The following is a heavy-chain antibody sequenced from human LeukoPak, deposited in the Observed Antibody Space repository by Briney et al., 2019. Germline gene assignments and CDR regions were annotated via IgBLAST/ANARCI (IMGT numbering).Heavy chain of an antibody. Sequence: TGGSLRLSCAASGFTFSDYSMNWVRQAPGKGLHWVSFISSDGNTIFYADSVKGRFTISRDNAKNSLYLQMNSLRDEDTAVYYCARKSGSTARFDPWGQGTLVTVSS. D-gene: IGHD5-18*01. V-gene: IGHV3-48*02. CDR1: GFTFSDYS. CDR2: ISSDGNTI. CDR3: ARKSGSTARFDP. J-gene: IGHJ5*02.